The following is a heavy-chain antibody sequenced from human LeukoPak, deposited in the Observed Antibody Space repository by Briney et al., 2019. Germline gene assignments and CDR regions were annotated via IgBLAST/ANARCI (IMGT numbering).Heavy chain of an antibody. D-gene: IGHD3-3*01. V-gene: IGHV3-30*02. J-gene: IGHJ5*02. Sequence: QAGGSLRLSCAASGFTFSSYGMHWVRQAPGKGLEWVAFIRYDGSNKYYADSVKGRFTISRDNSKNTLYLQMNSLRAEDTAVYYCAKVGGYYVFGVDIPGGQGTLVTVSS. CDR3: AKVGGYYVFGVDIP. CDR2: IRYDGSNK. CDR1: GFTFSSYG.